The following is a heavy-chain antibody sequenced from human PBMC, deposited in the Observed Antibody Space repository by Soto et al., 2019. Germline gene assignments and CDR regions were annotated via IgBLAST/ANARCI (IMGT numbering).Heavy chain of an antibody. D-gene: IGHD4-4*01. CDR2: ISGTSAFI. Sequence: PGGSLRLSCAASGFTLSSYTLNWVRQAPGKGLEWVSSISGTSAFIYFAGSVKGRFSISRDNARNSVHLQMSSLRAEDTAVYYCARGFYSHYFHYWGRGTLVTVSS. CDR1: GFTLSSYT. V-gene: IGHV3-21*06. J-gene: IGHJ4*02. CDR3: ARGFYSHYFHY.